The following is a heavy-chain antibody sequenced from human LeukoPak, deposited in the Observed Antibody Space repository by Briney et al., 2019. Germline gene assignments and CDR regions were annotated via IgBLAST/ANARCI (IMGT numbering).Heavy chain of an antibody. J-gene: IGHJ4*02. V-gene: IGHV4-34*01. CDR1: GGSFSGYY. Sequence: SETLSLTCAVYGGSFSGYYWSWIRQPPGKGLEWIGEINHSGSTNYNPSLKSRVTMSVDTSKNQFSLKLSSVTAADTAVYYCATLLRGSDNLDYWGQGTLVTVSS. D-gene: IGHD2-15*01. CDR3: ATLLRGSDNLDY. CDR2: INHSGST.